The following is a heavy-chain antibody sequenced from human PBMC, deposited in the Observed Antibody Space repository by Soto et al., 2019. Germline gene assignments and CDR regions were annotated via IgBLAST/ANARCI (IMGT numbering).Heavy chain of an antibody. CDR1: GGSISSSSYY. CDR2: IYYSGST. V-gene: IGHV4-39*02. Sequence: TSETLSLTCTVSGGSISSSSYYWGWIRQPPGKGLEWIGSIYYSGSTYYNPSLKSRVTISVDTSKNQFSLKLSSVTAADTAVYYCAREGYSSGWYAFDYWGQGTLVTVSS. D-gene: IGHD6-19*01. CDR3: AREGYSSGWYAFDY. J-gene: IGHJ4*02.